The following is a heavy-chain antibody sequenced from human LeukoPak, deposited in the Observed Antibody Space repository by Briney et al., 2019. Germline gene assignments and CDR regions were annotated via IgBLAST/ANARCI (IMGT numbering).Heavy chain of an antibody. D-gene: IGHD1-26*01. V-gene: IGHV1-8*01. CDR2: MNPNSGNT. J-gene: IGHJ6*03. CDR3: ARVGGSYYKLSYYMDV. CDR1: GYTFSSYD. Sequence: ASAKVSCKASGYTFSSYDINWVRQATGQGLEWMGWMNPNSGNTGYAQKFQGRVTMTRNTSISTAYMELSSLRSEDTAVYYCARVGGSYYKLSYYMDVWGKGTTVTVSS.